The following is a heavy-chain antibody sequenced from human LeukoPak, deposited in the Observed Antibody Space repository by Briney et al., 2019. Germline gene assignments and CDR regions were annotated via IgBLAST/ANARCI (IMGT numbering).Heavy chain of an antibody. CDR3: ARDRDPRTSMVRGVMEFDY. Sequence: SETLSLTCGVYGGAFSGYYWSWIRQPPGKGLEWIGYIYYSGSTNYNPSLKSRVTISVDTSKNQFSLKLSSVTAADTAVYYCARDRDPRTSMVRGVMEFDYWGQGTLVTVSS. D-gene: IGHD3-10*01. J-gene: IGHJ4*02. V-gene: IGHV4-59*01. CDR2: IYYSGST. CDR1: GGAFSGYY.